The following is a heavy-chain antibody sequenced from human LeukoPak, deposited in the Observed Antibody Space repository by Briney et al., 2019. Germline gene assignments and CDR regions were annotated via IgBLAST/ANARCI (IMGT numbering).Heavy chain of an antibody. CDR3: ARDVLDYYDSSGYYLSSYSDY. CDR1: GFTFSSYW. V-gene: IGHV3-7*01. J-gene: IGHJ4*02. D-gene: IGHD3-22*01. Sequence: GGSLRLSCAASGFTFSSYWMSWVRQAPGKGLEWVANIKQDGSEKYYVDSVKGRFTISRDNAKNSLYLQMNSLRAEDTAVYYCARDVLDYYDSSGYYLSSYSDYWGQGTLLVTVSS. CDR2: IKQDGSEK.